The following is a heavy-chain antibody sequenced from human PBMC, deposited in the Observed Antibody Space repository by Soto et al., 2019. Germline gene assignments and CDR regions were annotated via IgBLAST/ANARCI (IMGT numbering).Heavy chain of an antibody. D-gene: IGHD3-10*01. CDR1: GYTFTSYA. V-gene: IGHV1-3*01. CDR2: INDGNGNT. CDR3: ARGSGRADDY. J-gene: IGHJ4*02. Sequence: QVQLVQSGAEVKKPGASVKVSCKASGYTFTSYAMHWVRQAPGQRLEWMGWINDGNGNTKYSQKYQGRVTITRDTSASTAYMELSSLRSEDTAVYYCARGSGRADDYWGQGTLVTVSS.